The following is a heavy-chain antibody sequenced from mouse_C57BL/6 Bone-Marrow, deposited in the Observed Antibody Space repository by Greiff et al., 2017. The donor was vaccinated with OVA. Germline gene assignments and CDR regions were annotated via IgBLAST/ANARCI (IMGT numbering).Heavy chain of an antibody. Sequence: QVQLKQPGAELVRPGTSVKLSCKASGYTFTSYWMHWVKQRPGQGLEWIGVIDPSDSYTNYNQKFKGKATLTVDTSSSTAYMQLSSLTSEDSAVYYCVYGSSFDYWGQGTTLTVSS. D-gene: IGHD1-1*01. CDR2: IDPSDSYT. CDR1: GYTFTSYW. CDR3: VYGSSFDY. V-gene: IGHV1-59*01. J-gene: IGHJ2*01.